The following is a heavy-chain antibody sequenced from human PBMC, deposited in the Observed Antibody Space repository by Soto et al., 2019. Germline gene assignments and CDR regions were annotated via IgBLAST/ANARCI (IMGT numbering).Heavy chain of an antibody. CDR1: GGSISRGGYY. Sequence: QVQLQESGPGLVKPSQTLSLTCTVSGGSISRGGYYWSWIRQHPGKGLEWIGYIYYSGSTYYNPSLKSRINISVDTSTKQSSLKVSSVSAADPAVYYCAEVCAGYCRHGMDVWGQGTTVTVSS. D-gene: IGHD2-21*02. CDR3: AEVCAGYCRHGMDV. CDR2: IYYSGST. J-gene: IGHJ6*02. V-gene: IGHV4-31*03.